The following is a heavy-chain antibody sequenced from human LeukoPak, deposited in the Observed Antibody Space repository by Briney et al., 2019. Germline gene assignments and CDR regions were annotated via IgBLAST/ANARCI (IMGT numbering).Heavy chain of an antibody. CDR2: VNHRETT. CDR3: ARLRRPGIAAAGHYYYMDV. Sequence: SETLSLTCAVYGESFSGYFWSWIRQSPGKGLEWIGEVNHRETTTYNPSLKSRATISVDTSKNQFSLRLSSVTAADTAVYYCARLRRPGIAAAGHYYYMDVWGKGTTVTIPS. D-gene: IGHD6-13*01. CDR1: GESFSGYF. V-gene: IGHV4-34*01. J-gene: IGHJ6*03.